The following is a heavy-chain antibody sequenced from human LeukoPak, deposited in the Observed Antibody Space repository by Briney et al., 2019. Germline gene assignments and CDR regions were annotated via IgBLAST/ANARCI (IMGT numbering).Heavy chain of an antibody. CDR2: IKQDGSEK. V-gene: IGHV3-7*01. J-gene: IGHJ6*03. D-gene: IGHD3-10*01. CDR3: ARDTRGGLWFGELFRDDYYYYYMDV. CDR1: GFTFSSYW. Sequence: PGGSLRLSCAASGFTFSSYWMRWVRQAPGKGLEWVANIKQDGSEKYYVDSVKGRFTISRDNAKNSLYLQMNSLRAEDTAVYYCARDTRGGLWFGELFRDDYYYYYMDVWGKGTTVTVSS.